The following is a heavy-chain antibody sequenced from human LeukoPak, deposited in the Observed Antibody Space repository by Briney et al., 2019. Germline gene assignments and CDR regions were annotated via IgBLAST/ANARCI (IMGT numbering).Heavy chain of an antibody. CDR1: GYSFSTYW. CDR3: ASAYGSGSYTYRY. Sequence: PGESLKISCKGSGYSFSTYWIGWVRQMPGKGLEWMGIIYPGDSHTKYSPSFQGQVTISADKSISTAYLQWSSLKASDTAMYFCASAYGSGSYTYRYWGQGTLVTVPS. CDR2: IYPGDSHT. J-gene: IGHJ4*02. V-gene: IGHV5-51*01. D-gene: IGHD3-10*01.